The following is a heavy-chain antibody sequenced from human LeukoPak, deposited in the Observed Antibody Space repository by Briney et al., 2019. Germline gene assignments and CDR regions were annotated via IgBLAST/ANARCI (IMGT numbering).Heavy chain of an antibody. V-gene: IGHV4-34*01. CDR2: INHSGST. Sequence: KPSETLSLTCAVYGGSFSGYYWSWIRQPPGKGLEWIGEINHSGSTNYNPSLKSRVTISVDTSKNQFSLKLSSVTAADTAVYYCARGTSGYSYATRDYWGQGTLVTVSS. J-gene: IGHJ4*02. D-gene: IGHD5-18*01. CDR3: ARGTSGYSYATRDY. CDR1: GGSFSGYY.